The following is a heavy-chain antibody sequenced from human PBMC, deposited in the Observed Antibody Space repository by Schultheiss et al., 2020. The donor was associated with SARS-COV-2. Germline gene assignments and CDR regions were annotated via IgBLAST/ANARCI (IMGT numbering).Heavy chain of an antibody. Sequence: GGSLRLSCAASGFTFSSYSMNWVRQAPGKGLEWVAVIYYDGSNKYYADSVKGRFTISRDNAKNSLYLQMNSLRAEDTAVYYCARDPLGVVTGSPDYWGQGTLVTVSS. J-gene: IGHJ4*02. D-gene: IGHD3-3*01. CDR3: ARDPLGVVTGSPDY. V-gene: IGHV3-33*08. CDR1: GFTFSSYS. CDR2: IYYDGSNK.